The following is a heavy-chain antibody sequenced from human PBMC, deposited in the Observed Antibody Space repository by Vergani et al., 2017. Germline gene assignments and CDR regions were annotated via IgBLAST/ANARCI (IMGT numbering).Heavy chain of an antibody. J-gene: IGHJ5*02. D-gene: IGHD2-15*01. CDR3: ARFPRYGSGGSCYPVGFDP. Sequence: QVQLQQWGAGLLKPSETLSLTCAVYGGSFSGYYWSWIRQPPGKGLEWIGEINHSGSTNYNPSLKSRVTISVDTSKNQFSLTLSSVTAADTAVYYCARFPRYGSGGSCYPVGFDPWGQGTLVTVSS. V-gene: IGHV4-34*01. CDR1: GGSFSGYY. CDR2: INHSGST.